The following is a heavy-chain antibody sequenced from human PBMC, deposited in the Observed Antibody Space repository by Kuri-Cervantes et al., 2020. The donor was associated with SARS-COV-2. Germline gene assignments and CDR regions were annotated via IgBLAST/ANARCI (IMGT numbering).Heavy chain of an antibody. J-gene: IGHJ3*02. CDR2: INHSGST. Sequence: SETLSLTCTVSGDSISSSTFYWGWIREPPGKGLEWIGEINHSGSTNYNPSLKSRVTISVDTSKNQFSLKLSSVTAADTAGYYCARGRGSSWRLNAFDIWGQGTMVTVSS. V-gene: IGHV4-39*07. CDR1: GDSISSSTFY. CDR3: ARGRGSSWRLNAFDI. D-gene: IGHD6-13*01.